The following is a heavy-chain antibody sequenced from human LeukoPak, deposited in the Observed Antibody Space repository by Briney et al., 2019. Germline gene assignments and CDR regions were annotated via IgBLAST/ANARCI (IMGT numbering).Heavy chain of an antibody. CDR1: GGTFSSYA. V-gene: IGHV1-69*13. CDR3: ARDRLRYNWNFYYYYGMDV. J-gene: IGHJ6*02. Sequence: GASVKVSCKASGGTFSSYAISWVRQAPGQGLEWMGGIIPIFGTANYAQKFQGRVTITADESTSTAYMELSSLRSEDTAVYYCARDRLRYNWNFYYYYGMDVWGQGTTVTVSS. CDR2: IIPIFGTA. D-gene: IGHD1-7*01.